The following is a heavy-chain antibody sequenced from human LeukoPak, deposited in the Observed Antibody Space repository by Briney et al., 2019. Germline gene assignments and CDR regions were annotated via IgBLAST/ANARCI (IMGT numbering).Heavy chain of an antibody. CDR2: ISYDGSNK. J-gene: IGHJ4*02. CDR1: GFTFSSYA. CDR3: ARDRAMIVVVILDY. V-gene: IGHV3-30-3*01. Sequence: PGGSLRLSCAASGFTFSSYAMHWVRQAPGKGLEGVAVISYDGSNKYYADSGKGRFTISRDNSKNTLYLQMNSLRAEDTAVYYCARDRAMIVVVILDYWGQGTLVTVSS. D-gene: IGHD3-22*01.